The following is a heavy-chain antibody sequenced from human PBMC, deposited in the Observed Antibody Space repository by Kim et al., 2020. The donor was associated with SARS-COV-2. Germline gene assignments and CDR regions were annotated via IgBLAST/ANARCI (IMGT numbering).Heavy chain of an antibody. J-gene: IGHJ6*03. Sequence: GGSLRLSCAASGLTVSSNYMSWVRHAPGKGLEWISIIYTGGTTFYADSVKGRFTISRDSSKNTLYLQMNSLRAEDTAVYYCARAEGGNYYYYFYMDVWGKGTTVTVSS. D-gene: IGHD3-16*01. CDR3: ARAEGGNYYYYFYMDV. CDR2: IYTGGTT. CDR1: GLTVSSNY. V-gene: IGHV3-66*01.